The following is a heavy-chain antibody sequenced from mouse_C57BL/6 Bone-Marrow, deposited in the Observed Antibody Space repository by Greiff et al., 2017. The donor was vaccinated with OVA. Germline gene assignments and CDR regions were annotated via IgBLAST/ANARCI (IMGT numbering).Heavy chain of an antibody. CDR3: ARTPMYYYGSSYWYFDV. V-gene: IGHV1-18*01. D-gene: IGHD1-1*01. J-gene: IGHJ1*03. CDR2: INPNNGGT. Sequence: VQLQQSGPELVKPGASVKIPCKASGYTFTDYNMDWVKQSHGKSLEWIGDINPNNGGTIYNQKFKGKATLTVDKSSSTAYMELRSLTSEDTAVYYCARTPMYYYGSSYWYFDVWGTGTTVTVSS. CDR1: GYTFTDYN.